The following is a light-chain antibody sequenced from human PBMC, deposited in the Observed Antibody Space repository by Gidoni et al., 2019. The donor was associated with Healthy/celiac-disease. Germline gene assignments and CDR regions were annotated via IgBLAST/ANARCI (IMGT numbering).Light chain of an antibody. Sequence: EIVMTQSPLSLPVTPGEPASSSCRSSQSLLHRNGYHYLDWYLQKPGQSPQLLNYLGSNRASVVPDRCSGSGSSTDFTLKSSRVEAEDVGVYYCMQARQTPPTFGQGTKVEIK. J-gene: IGKJ1*01. CDR3: MQARQTPPT. V-gene: IGKV2-28*01. CDR2: LGS. CDR1: QSLLHRNGYHY.